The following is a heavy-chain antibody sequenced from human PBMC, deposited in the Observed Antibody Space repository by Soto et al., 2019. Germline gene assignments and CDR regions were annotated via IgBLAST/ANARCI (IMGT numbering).Heavy chain of an antibody. CDR2: IYHGGST. CDR1: GYSISSGYY. V-gene: IGHV4-38-2*01. D-gene: IGHD3-22*01. CDR3: ARVGPWVPYYYDSSPYPFENWCDP. J-gene: IGHJ5*02. Sequence: SETLSLTCAVSGYSISSGYYWSWLRQPPGKVLEWFASIYHGGSTYYNPSLNSRVTLSIDMTNNHVSLILNSVTAVDTAVYYCARVGPWVPYYYDSSPYPFENWCDPWGQGTLVTVSS.